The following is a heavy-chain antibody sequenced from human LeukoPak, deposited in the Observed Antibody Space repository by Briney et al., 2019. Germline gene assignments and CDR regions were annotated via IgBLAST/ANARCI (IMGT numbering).Heavy chain of an antibody. V-gene: IGHV4-34*01. Sequence: SETLSLTCAVYDESFSDYYWSWIRQPPGKGLEWIGGINRSGGTDYNPSLKSRVTISVDTSKHQFSLKLTSVTAADTAVYYCARGKTTKTYYFGSGSYSVWFDPWGQGTLVTVSS. D-gene: IGHD3-10*01. J-gene: IGHJ5*02. CDR3: ARGKTTKTYYFGSGSYSVWFDP. CDR2: INRSGGT. CDR1: DESFSDYY.